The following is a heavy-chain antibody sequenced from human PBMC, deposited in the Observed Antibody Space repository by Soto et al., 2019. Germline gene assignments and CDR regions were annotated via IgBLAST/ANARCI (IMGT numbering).Heavy chain of an antibody. CDR3: ARGYPPQG. J-gene: IGHJ4*02. CDR2: INHSGST. D-gene: IGHD3-16*02. CDR1: GGSFSGYY. Sequence: SETLSLTCAVYGGSFSGYYWSWIRQPPGKGLEWIGEINHSGSTNYNPSLKSRVTISVDTSKNQFSLKLSSVTAADTAVYYCARGYPPQGWGQGTLVTVSS. V-gene: IGHV4-34*01.